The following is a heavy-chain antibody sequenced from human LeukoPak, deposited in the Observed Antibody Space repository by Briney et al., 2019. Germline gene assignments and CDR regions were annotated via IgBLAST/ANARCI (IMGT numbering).Heavy chain of an antibody. Sequence: GGSLRLSCSASGFTFRDYAMHWVRQAPGKGLEWVAALWYDGSHEYYADSVKGRFTISRDNFKNTLFVEMNGLRAGDTAIYYCAKDAGDFGDSYFDHWGQGTPVTVSS. CDR1: GFTFRDYA. CDR3: AKDAGDFGDSYFDH. J-gene: IGHJ4*02. V-gene: IGHV3-33*06. D-gene: IGHD4-17*01. CDR2: LWYDGSHE.